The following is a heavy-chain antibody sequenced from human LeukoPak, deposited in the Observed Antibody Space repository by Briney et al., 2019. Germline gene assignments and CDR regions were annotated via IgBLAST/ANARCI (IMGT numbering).Heavy chain of an antibody. D-gene: IGHD5-12*01. J-gene: IGHJ4*02. CDR1: GFTFSGYS. CDR3: AKVGSANDYY. V-gene: IGHV3-7*01. Sequence: PGRSLRLSCAASGFTFSGYSMNWVRQAPGKGLEWVANIKQDGSEKYYVDSVKGRFTISRDNSKNMLYLQMNSLRTEDTAVYYCAKVGSANDYYWGQGTLVTVSS. CDR2: IKQDGSEK.